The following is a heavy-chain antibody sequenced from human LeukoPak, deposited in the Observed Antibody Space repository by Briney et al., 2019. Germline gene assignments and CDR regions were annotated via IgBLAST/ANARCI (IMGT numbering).Heavy chain of an antibody. CDR3: ARDRGYSSFDY. CDR2: IAYDGSRA. D-gene: IGHD4-23*01. CDR1: GFTFGGYG. V-gene: IGHV3-33*01. J-gene: IGHJ4*02. Sequence: SGGSLRLSCAGSGFTFGGYGMHWFRQTPGKGLEWVAVIAYDGSRASYADSVKGRFTISRDNAKKSLYLQMNSLRVEDTAVYYCARDRGYSSFDYWGQGTLVTVSS.